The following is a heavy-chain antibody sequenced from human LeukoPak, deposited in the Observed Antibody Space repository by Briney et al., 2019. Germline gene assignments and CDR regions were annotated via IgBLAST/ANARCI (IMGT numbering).Heavy chain of an antibody. Sequence: SVKVSCKASGGTFSSYAIGWVRQAPGQGLEWMGGIIPIFGTANYAQKFQGRVTITADESTSTAYMELSSLRSEDTAVYYCARDGNDILTGYYKAPLDYWGQGTLVTVSS. J-gene: IGHJ4*02. CDR2: IIPIFGTA. D-gene: IGHD3-9*01. CDR3: ARDGNDILTGYYKAPLDY. CDR1: GGTFSSYA. V-gene: IGHV1-69*13.